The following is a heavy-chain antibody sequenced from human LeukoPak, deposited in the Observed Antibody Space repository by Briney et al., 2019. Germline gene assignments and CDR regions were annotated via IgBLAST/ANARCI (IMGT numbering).Heavy chain of an antibody. CDR3: AKALYYYDSSGYRPYYFDY. CDR1: GFTFSSYA. CDR2: ISYDGSNK. Sequence: GGSLRLSCAASGFTFSSYAMHWVRQAPGKGLEWVAVISYDGSNKYYADSVKGRFTISRDNSKNTLYLQMNSLRAEDTAVYYCAKALYYYDSSGYRPYYFDYWGQGTLVTVSS. D-gene: IGHD3-22*01. V-gene: IGHV3-30-3*01. J-gene: IGHJ4*02.